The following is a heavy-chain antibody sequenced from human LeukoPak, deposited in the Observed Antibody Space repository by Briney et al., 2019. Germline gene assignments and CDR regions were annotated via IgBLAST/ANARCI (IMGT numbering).Heavy chain of an antibody. V-gene: IGHV4-34*01. D-gene: IGHD3-10*01. CDR1: GGSFSGYY. CDR2: INHSGST. CDR3: AAGKYYYYYYMDV. Sequence: SETLSLTCAVYGGSFSGYYWSWIRQPPGKGLEWIGEINHSGSTNYNPSLKSRVTISVDTSKNQFSLKLSSVTAADTAVYYCAAGKYYYYYYMDVWGKGTTVTVSS. J-gene: IGHJ6*03.